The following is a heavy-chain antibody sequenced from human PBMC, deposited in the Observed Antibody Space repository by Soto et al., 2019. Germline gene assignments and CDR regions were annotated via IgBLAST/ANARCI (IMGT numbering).Heavy chain of an antibody. Sequence: SETLSLTCAVYGGSFSGYYWSWIRQPPGKGLEWIGEINHSGSTNYNPSLKSRVTISVDTSKNQFSLKLSSVTAADTAVYYCARKSITILNWFDPWGQGTLVTVSS. V-gene: IGHV4-34*01. D-gene: IGHD3-3*01. CDR2: INHSGST. J-gene: IGHJ5*02. CDR3: ARKSITILNWFDP. CDR1: GGSFSGYY.